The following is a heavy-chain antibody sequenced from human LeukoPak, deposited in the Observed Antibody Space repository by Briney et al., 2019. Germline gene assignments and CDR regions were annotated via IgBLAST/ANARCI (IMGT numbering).Heavy chain of an antibody. CDR1: GFTFSNAW. V-gene: IGHV3-7*01. CDR2: IKQDESEK. J-gene: IGHJ6*02. CDR3: ARDGADYGDYGNTYYYYYGLDV. Sequence: GGSLRLSCAASGFTFSNAWMSWVRQAPGKGLEWVANIKQDESEKYYADSVKGRFTISRDNAKNSLYLQMNSLRAEDTAVYYCARDGADYGDYGNTYYYYYGLDVWGQGTTVTVSS. D-gene: IGHD4-17*01.